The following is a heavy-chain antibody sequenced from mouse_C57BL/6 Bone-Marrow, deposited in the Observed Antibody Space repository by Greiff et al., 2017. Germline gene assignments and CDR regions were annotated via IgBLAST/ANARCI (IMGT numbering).Heavy chain of an antibody. V-gene: IGHV1-82*01. CDR2: IYPGDGDT. CDR3: ARKDGYYWDFDV. D-gene: IGHD2-3*01. Sequence: QVQLQQSGPELVKPGASVKISCKASGYAFSSSWMNWVKQRPGKGLEWIGRIYPGDGDTNYNGKFKGKAKLTAAKSSSTAYMQLSSLTSEDSAVYFCARKDGYYWDFDVWGTGTTVTVSS. CDR1: GYAFSSSW. J-gene: IGHJ1*03.